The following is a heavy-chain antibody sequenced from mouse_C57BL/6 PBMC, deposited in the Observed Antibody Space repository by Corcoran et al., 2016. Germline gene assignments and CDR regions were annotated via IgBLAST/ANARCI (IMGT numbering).Heavy chain of an antibody. CDR2: INTYSGVP. Sequence: QIQLVQSGPELKKPGETVKISCKASGYTFTTYGMSWVKQAPGKGLKWMGWINTYSGVPTYADDFKGRFTFSLENSASTAYLQINNLKNEDTATYFCARDSNWYFDVWGTGTTVTVSS. V-gene: IGHV9-3*01. D-gene: IGHD2-5*01. CDR3: ARDSNWYFDV. J-gene: IGHJ1*03. CDR1: GYTFTTYG.